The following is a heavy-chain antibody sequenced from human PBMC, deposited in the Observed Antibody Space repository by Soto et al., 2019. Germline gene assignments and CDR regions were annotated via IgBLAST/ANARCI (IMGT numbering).Heavy chain of an antibody. CDR3: ARARMVRGVKDY. D-gene: IGHD3-10*01. V-gene: IGHV3-30-3*01. Sequence: QVQLVESGGGVVQPGRSLRLSCAASGFTFSSYAMHWVRQAPGKGLEWVAVISYDGSNKYYADSVKGRFTISRDNSKNTLYLQMNSLRAEDKAVYYCARARMVRGVKDYWGQGTLVTVSS. CDR2: ISYDGSNK. J-gene: IGHJ4*02. CDR1: GFTFSSYA.